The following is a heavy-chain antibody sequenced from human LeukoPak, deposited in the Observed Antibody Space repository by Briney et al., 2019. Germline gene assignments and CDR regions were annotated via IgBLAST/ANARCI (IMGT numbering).Heavy chain of an antibody. Sequence: GGSPRLSCAASGFTFSSIGMHWVRQAPGKGLEWLAFIRYDGSNKYYADSVKGRFTISRDNSKNTLYLQMNSLRAEDTAVYYCATALSYGGMVDPWVGYWGQGTLVTVSS. D-gene: IGHD2-15*01. CDR1: GFTFSSIG. CDR3: ATALSYGGMVDPWVGY. J-gene: IGHJ4*02. V-gene: IGHV3-30*02. CDR2: IRYDGSNK.